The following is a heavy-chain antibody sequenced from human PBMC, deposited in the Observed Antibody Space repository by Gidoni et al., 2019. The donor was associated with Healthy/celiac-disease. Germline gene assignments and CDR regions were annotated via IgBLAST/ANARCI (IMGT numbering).Heavy chain of an antibody. J-gene: IGHJ4*02. CDR1: GFTFSSYG. D-gene: IGHD6-13*01. CDR2: ISDEGSNK. Sequence: QVQLVESGGGVVQPGRSLRLSCAASGFTFSSYGMHWVRQAPGKGLEWVAVISDEGSNKYYADSVKGRFTISRDNSKNTLYLQMNSLRAEDTAVYYCAKAKSSSGASGFDYGGKGTLVTVSS. V-gene: IGHV3-30*18. CDR3: AKAKSSSGASGFDY.